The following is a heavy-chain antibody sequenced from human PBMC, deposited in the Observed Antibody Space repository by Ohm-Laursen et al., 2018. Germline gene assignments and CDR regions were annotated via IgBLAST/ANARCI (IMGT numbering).Heavy chain of an antibody. D-gene: IGHD6-13*01. CDR2: ISSSSSYI. CDR3: ARSSSQPSDY. J-gene: IGHJ4*02. V-gene: IGHV3-21*01. CDR1: GFTVSSYY. Sequence: GSLRLSCTASGFTVSSYYMSWVRQAPGKGLEWVSSISSSSSYIYYADSVKGRFTISRDNAKNSLYLQMNSLRAEDTAVYYCARSSSQPSDYWGQGTLVTVSS.